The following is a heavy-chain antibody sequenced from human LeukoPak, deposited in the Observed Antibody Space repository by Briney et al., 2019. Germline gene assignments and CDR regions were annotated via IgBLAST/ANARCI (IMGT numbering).Heavy chain of an antibody. CDR3: ARDLSDDYSLDY. Sequence: SGGSLRLSCAASGFSFSDYSMNWVRQAPGKGLECVSSITISSSIIYYADSVKGRFTISRDNAKNSLFLQMNSLRAEDTAVYYCARDLSDDYSLDYWGQGTLVSVSS. CDR1: GFSFSDYS. J-gene: IGHJ4*02. V-gene: IGHV3-21*01. CDR2: ITISSSII. D-gene: IGHD3-16*01.